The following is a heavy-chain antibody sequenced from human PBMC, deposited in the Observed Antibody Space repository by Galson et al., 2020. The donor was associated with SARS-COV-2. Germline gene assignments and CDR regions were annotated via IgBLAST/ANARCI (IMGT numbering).Heavy chain of an antibody. V-gene: IGHV3-23*01. CDR2: INGGGGRT. D-gene: IGHD1-1*01. CDR1: GFTFSSYT. J-gene: IGHJ6*03. CDR3: AEGRERSTLGTRGTKYYMDV. Sequence: GGSLSLSCAASGFTFSSYTMTWVRQAPGKGLEWVSSINGGGGRTYYADSVKGRFTVSRDNSMSTLYRQMNSLTTEDTAGYYCAEGRERSTLGTRGTKYYMDVCGNGTTVTSSS.